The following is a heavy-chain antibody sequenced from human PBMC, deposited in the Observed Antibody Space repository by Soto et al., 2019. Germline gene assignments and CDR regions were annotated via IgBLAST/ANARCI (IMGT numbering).Heavy chain of an antibody. CDR3: ARANIPSRRGHFFHGMDV. J-gene: IGHJ6*02. Sequence: QVQLAQSGAEMRKPGSSVKVSCKASGGTFSSYAINWVRQAPGQGLEWMAGIIPMFETTEYAQKFQGRVTITADETTGTAYMELSSLRSEDTALYYCARANIPSRRGHFFHGMDVWGQGTTVTVSS. CDR2: IIPMFETT. V-gene: IGHV1-69*01. CDR1: GGTFSSYA. D-gene: IGHD2-2*02.